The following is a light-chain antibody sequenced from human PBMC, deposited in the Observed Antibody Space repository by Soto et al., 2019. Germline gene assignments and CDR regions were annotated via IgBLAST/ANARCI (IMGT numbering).Light chain of an antibody. J-gene: IGLJ3*02. CDR2: EVS. CDR3: SSYTSSSTGV. Sequence: QSALTQPASVSGSPGQSITISCTGTSSDVGGYNYVSWYQQHPGKAPKLMIYEVSNRPSGVSNRFSGSKSGNTASLTISGLQADDEDDYYCSSYTSSSTGVFGGGTKLTVL. V-gene: IGLV2-14*01. CDR1: SSDVGGYNY.